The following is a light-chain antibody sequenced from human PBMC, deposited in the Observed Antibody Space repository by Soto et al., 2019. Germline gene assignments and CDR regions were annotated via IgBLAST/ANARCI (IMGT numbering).Light chain of an antibody. CDR1: SSDVGSYNL. V-gene: IGLV2-23*01. CDR3: CSYAGSSTYV. J-gene: IGLJ1*01. Sequence: QSALTQPASVSGSPGQSITISCTGTSSDVGSYNLVSWYQQHPGKAPKLMIYEGSKRPSGVSNRFSGSKSGNTASLTISGLQAADEAEYYCCSYAGSSTYVFGTGSKVTV. CDR2: EGS.